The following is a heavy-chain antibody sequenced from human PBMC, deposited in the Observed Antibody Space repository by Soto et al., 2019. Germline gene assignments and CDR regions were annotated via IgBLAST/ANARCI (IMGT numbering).Heavy chain of an antibody. D-gene: IGHD2-2*01. CDR1: GGSISSSSYY. CDR2: IYYSGST. Sequence: SETLSLTCTVSGGSISSSSYYWGWIRQPPGKGLEWIGSIYYSGSTYYNPSLKSRVTISVAISKNQFSLMMSSVTAADTAVYYCAIVIPYCSSTSCYERVYYYYYMDVWGKGTTVTVS. V-gene: IGHV4-39*01. CDR3: AIVIPYCSSTSCYERVYYYYYMDV. J-gene: IGHJ6*03.